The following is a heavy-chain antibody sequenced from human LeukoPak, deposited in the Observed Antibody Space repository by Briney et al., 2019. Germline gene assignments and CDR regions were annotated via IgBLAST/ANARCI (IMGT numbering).Heavy chain of an antibody. Sequence: ASVKVSCKASGYTFTSYDINWVRQATGQGLEWMGWLNPNSGNTGYAQKFQDRVTITRNTSISTAYMELSSLRSEDTAVYYCARRVGYAAFDIWGQGTMVTVPS. CDR2: LNPNSGNT. J-gene: IGHJ3*02. V-gene: IGHV1-8*03. CDR3: ARRVGYAAFDI. CDR1: GYTFTSYD. D-gene: IGHD3-16*01.